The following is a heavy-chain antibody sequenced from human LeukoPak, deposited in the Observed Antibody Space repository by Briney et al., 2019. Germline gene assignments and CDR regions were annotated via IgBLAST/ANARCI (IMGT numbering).Heavy chain of an antibody. CDR3: VKEVVATIPPL. V-gene: IGHV3-23*01. J-gene: IGHJ4*02. CDR1: GFILSNSA. D-gene: IGHD5-12*01. Sequence: PGGSLRLSCAAAGFILSNSAVTWVRQAPGKGLQWVSGIDTKGTRTYYADSVKGRFSISRDNSKNTLFLQMNSLRVEDTAVYYCVKEVVATIPPLWGQGILVTVSS. CDR2: IDTKGTRT.